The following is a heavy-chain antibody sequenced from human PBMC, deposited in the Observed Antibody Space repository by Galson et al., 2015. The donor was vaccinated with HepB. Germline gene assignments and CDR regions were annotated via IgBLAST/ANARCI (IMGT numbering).Heavy chain of an antibody. CDR2: ITYNGGST. V-gene: IGHV3-64D*06. J-gene: IGHJ4*02. CDR1: GFSFSSYA. Sequence: SLRLSCAASGFSFSSYAMHWVRQAPGKGLEYVSVITYNGGSTYYADSVKGRFTISRDNSKNTLYLQMSSLRAEDTAMYYCVKGGHSGSSSWFAPLDYWGQATLVTVSS. CDR3: VKGGHSGSSSWFAPLDY. D-gene: IGHD6-13*01.